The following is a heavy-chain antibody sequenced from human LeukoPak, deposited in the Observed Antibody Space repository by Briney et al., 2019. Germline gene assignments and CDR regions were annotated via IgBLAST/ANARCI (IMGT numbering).Heavy chain of an antibody. CDR2: ISAYSGNT. CDR1: GYTFTSYG. J-gene: IGHJ3*02. Sequence: ASVKVSCKASGYTFTSYGIRWVRQAPGQGLEWMGWISAYSGNTNYAQKLQGRVTMTTDTSTSTAYMELRSLRSDDTAVYYCARCGRYSSSWYQTSDAFDIWGQGTMVTVSS. V-gene: IGHV1-18*01. CDR3: ARCGRYSSSWYQTSDAFDI. D-gene: IGHD6-13*01.